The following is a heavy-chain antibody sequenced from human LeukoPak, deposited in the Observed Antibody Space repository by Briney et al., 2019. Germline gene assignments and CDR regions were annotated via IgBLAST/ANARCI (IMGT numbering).Heavy chain of an antibody. D-gene: IGHD2-15*01. CDR3: ARGYCSGGSCYSRVFDY. J-gene: IGHJ4*02. CDR1: GGSISSYH. Sequence: PSETLSLTCTVSGGSISSYHWSWIRQPPGKGLEWIGYIYYSGSTNYNPSLKSRVTISVDTSKNQFSLKLSSVTAADAAVYYCARGYCSGGSCYSRVFDYWGQGTLVTVSS. CDR2: IYYSGST. V-gene: IGHV4-59*01.